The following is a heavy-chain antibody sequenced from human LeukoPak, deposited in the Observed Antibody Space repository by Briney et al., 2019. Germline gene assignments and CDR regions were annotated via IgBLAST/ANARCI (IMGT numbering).Heavy chain of an antibody. D-gene: IGHD2-15*01. Sequence: ASVKVSCKASGYTFTGYYMHWVRQAPGQGLEWMGWIITSSGGTYSAQKFQGRVTMTRDTSISTAYMELSRLRSDDTAVYYCARDRYCSGGICYITDDYWGQGTLATLSS. CDR1: GYTFTGYY. V-gene: IGHV1-2*02. J-gene: IGHJ4*02. CDR3: ARDRYCSGGICYITDDY. CDR2: IITSSGGT.